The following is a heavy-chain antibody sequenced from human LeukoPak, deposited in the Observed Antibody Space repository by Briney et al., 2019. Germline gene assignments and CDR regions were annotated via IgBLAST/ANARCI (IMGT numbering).Heavy chain of an antibody. CDR2: ISSSSSTI. V-gene: IGHV3-48*01. Sequence: GGSLRLSCAASGFTFSSYSMNWVRQAPGKGLEWVSYISSSSSTIYYADSVKGRFTISRDNAKNSLYLQMNSLRAEDTAVYYCVRPPYYYYYMDVWGKGTTVTVSS. CDR3: VRPPYYYYYMDV. J-gene: IGHJ6*03. D-gene: IGHD3-10*01. CDR1: GFTFSSYS.